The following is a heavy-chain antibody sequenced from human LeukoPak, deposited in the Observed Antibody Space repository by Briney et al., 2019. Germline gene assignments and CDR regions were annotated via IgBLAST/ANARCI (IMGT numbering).Heavy chain of an antibody. J-gene: IGHJ4*02. CDR3: ARETYCAADCYSGFDF. CDR1: GFTFSSYW. V-gene: IGHV3-48*04. Sequence: PGGSLRLSCAASGFTFSSYWMSWVRQAPGKGPEWVSYISSSGSTIYYADSVKGRFTISRDNAKNSLYLQMNSLRAEDTAVYYCARETYCAADCYSGFDFWGQGTLVTVSS. CDR2: ISSSGSTI. D-gene: IGHD2-21*02.